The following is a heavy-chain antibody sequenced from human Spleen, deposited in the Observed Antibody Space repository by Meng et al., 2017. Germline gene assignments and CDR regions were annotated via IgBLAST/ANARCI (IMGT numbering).Heavy chain of an antibody. CDR3: AKARHSSGWTENYYGMDV. V-gene: IGHV3-23*01. Sequence: LSLTCAASGFTFNTYTMNWVRQVPGKGLEWVSSIGDSGGRMYYAESVKGRFTISRDNSKNTLYLQMDSLRAEDTALYHCAKARHSSGWTENYYGMDVWGQGTTVTVSS. CDR2: IGDSGGRM. D-gene: IGHD6-19*01. J-gene: IGHJ6*02. CDR1: GFTFNTYT.